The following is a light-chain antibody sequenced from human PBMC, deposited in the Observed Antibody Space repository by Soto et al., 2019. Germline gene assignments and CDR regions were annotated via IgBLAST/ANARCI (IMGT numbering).Light chain of an antibody. CDR3: QAWDSSVV. J-gene: IGLJ2*01. V-gene: IGLV3-1*01. Sequence: SSELTQPPSVSVSPGQTASITCSGDNLENKFAYWYQQKPGQSPVLVIYQDIKRPSGIPERFSGSNSGDTATLTISGTQAMDEADYYCQAWDSSVVFGGGTKLTVL. CDR2: QDI. CDR1: NLENKF.